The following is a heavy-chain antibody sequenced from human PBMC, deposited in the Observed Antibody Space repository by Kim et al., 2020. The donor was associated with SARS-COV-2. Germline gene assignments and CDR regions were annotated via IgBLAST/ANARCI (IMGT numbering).Heavy chain of an antibody. CDR3: AKGDCTSTSCYTTDY. J-gene: IGHJ4*02. Sequence: DSVKGRFSVSRDKSRNTLDLQMNSLRVEDTATYYCAKGDCTSTSCYTTDYWGRGTLVTVSS. D-gene: IGHD2-2*02. V-gene: IGHV3-23*01.